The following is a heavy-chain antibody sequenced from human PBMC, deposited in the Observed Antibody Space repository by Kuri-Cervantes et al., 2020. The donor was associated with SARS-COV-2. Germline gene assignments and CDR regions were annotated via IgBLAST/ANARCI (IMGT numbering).Heavy chain of an antibody. J-gene: IGHJ3*02. CDR1: GFTFTSSA. CDR3: AAALIDAFDI. Sequence: SVKVSCKASGFTFTSSAMQWVRQARGQRLEWIGWIVVGSGNTNYAQKFQERVTITRDMSTSTACMELSSLRSEDMAVYYCAAALIDAFDIWGQGTMVTVSS. CDR2: IVVGSGNT. V-gene: IGHV1-58*02.